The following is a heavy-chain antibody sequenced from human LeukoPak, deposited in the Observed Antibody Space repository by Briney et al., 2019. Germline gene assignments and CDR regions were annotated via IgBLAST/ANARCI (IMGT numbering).Heavy chain of an antibody. J-gene: IGHJ4*02. CDR2: IYYSGST. D-gene: IGHD6-13*01. CDR3: ARLQHLVSYYFDY. Sequence: SETLFLTCTVSGGSINNSSYYWGWIRQPPGKGLECIGNIYYSGSTYYNPSLKSRVTISVDTSKNQYSLKLSSATAADTAVYYCARLQHLVSYYFDYWGQGTLVTVSS. CDR1: GGSINNSSYY. V-gene: IGHV4-39*07.